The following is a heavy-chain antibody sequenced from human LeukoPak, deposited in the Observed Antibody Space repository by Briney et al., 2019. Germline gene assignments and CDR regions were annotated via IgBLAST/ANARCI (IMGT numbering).Heavy chain of an antibody. CDR1: GGTFSSYA. V-gene: IGHV1-69*05. D-gene: IGHD3-22*01. Sequence: SVKVSCKASGGTFSSYAISWVRQAPGQGLEWMGGITPIFGTANYAQKFQGRVTITTDESTSTAYMELSSLRSEDTAVYYCARGGLSYYDSSGYIDWGQGTLVTVPS. J-gene: IGHJ4*02. CDR2: ITPIFGTA. CDR3: ARGGLSYYDSSGYID.